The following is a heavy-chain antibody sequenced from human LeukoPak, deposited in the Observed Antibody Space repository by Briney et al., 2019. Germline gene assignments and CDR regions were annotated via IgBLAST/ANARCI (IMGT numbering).Heavy chain of an antibody. J-gene: IGHJ4*02. CDR1: GFTFGSYG. V-gene: IGHV3-30*02. D-gene: IGHD3-9*01. CDR2: IRYDGSNQ. Sequence: GGSLRLSCAASGFTFGSYGMHWVRQAPGKGLEWVAFIRYDGSNQYHADSVKGRFTISRDNSKNTVFLQMDSLRDEDTAVYYCAKGSSANTLFIGHWGQGTLVTVSS. CDR3: AKGSSANTLFIGH.